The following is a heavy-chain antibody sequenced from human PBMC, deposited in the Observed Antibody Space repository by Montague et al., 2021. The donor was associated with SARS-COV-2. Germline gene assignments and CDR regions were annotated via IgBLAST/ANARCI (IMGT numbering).Heavy chain of an antibody. D-gene: IGHD3-10*01. V-gene: IGHV4-34*01. CDR3: ARVRYYGAGTSLGMDV. CDR2: INHRGSA. CDR1: GGSFSGYY. Sequence: SETLSLTCAVYGGSFSGYYWSWIRQPPGKGLEWIGEINHRGSANYNPSPKSRVTISVDTSKNQFSLKLSSVTAADTAVYYCARVRYYGAGTSLGMDVWGQGTTVTVSS. J-gene: IGHJ6*02.